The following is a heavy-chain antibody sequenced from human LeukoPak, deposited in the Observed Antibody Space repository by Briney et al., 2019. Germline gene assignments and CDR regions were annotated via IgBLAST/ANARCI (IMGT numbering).Heavy chain of an antibody. J-gene: IGHJ4*02. V-gene: IGHV4-34*01. CDR2: INHSGST. D-gene: IGHD6-19*01. Sequence: TSETLSLTCAVYGGSFSGYYWSWIRQPPGKGLEWIGEINHSGSTNYNPSLKSRVTISVDTSKNQFSLKLSSVTAADTAVYYCARRYSSGWYFSRGYFDYWGQGTLVTVSS. CDR3: ARRYSSGWYFSRGYFDY. CDR1: GGSFSGYY.